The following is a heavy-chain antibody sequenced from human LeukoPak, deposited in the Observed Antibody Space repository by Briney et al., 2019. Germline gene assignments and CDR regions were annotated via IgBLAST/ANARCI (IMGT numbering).Heavy chain of an antibody. CDR2: ISYDGSNK. D-gene: IGHD5-12*01. J-gene: IGHJ4*02. CDR3: ARDRPESGYDYDY. CDR1: GFTFSSYA. Sequence: PGGSLRLSCAASGFTFSSYAMHWVRQAPGKGLEWVAVISYDGSNKYYADSAKGRFTISRDNAKNSLYLQMNSLRAEDTAVYYCARDRPESGYDYDYWGQGTLVTVSS. V-gene: IGHV3-30-3*01.